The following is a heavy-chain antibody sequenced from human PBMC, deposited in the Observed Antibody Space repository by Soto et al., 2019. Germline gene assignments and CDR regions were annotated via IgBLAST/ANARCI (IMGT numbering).Heavy chain of an antibody. V-gene: IGHV4-34*01. CDR2: INHSGST. Sequence: SETLSLTCAVYGGSFSGYYWSWIRQPPGKGLEWIGEINHSGSTNYNPSLKSRVTISVDTSKNQFSLKLSSVTAADTAVYYCARVLGSSPGLGPTPIRYYFDYWGQGTLVTVSS. J-gene: IGHJ4*02. CDR3: ARVLGSSPGLGPTPIRYYFDY. D-gene: IGHD6-6*01. CDR1: GGSFSGYY.